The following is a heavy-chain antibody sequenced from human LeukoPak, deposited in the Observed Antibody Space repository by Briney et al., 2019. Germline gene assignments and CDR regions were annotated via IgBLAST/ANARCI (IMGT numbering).Heavy chain of an antibody. CDR1: GGSIHSY. D-gene: IGHD3-10*01. V-gene: IGHV4-4*07. J-gene: IGHJ5*02. CDR3: ARDSGTTGEVKLDP. CDR2: ISGSGTI. Sequence: PSETLSFTCTVSGGSIHSYWSWIRQPAGKGLEWIGRISGSGTITYNPALQSRLTISIDTSKNQFSLKLMSVTAADTAVYYCARDSGTTGEVKLDPWGQGTLVTVSS.